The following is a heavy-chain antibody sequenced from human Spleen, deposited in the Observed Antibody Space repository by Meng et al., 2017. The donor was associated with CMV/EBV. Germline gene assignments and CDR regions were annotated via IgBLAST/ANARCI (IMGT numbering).Heavy chain of an antibody. CDR1: GFTFSSYS. CDR3: VRGGGSS. V-gene: IGHV3-21*01. CDR2: ISSSSSYI. J-gene: IGHJ4*02. Sequence: GESLKISCAASGFTFSSYSMNWVRQAPGKGLEWVSSISSSSSYIYYADSVRGRFTISRDNSKNTLHLQMNSLRVEDTALYYCVRGGGSSWGQGTLVTVSS.